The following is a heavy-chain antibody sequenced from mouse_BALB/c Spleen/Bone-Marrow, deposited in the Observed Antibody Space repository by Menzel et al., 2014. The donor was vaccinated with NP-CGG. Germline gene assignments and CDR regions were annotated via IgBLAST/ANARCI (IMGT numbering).Heavy chain of an antibody. J-gene: IGHJ4*01. CDR2: INPYNGGT. Sequence: VQLQQSGPELVKPGASMRISCRASGYSFXAYTMNWVKQSHGKNLEWIGLINPYNGGTSYNQKFKGKATLTVGKSSSTAYMELLSLTSEDSAVYYCASWSTTGAMDYWGQGTSVTVSS. V-gene: IGHV1-18*01. CDR3: ASWSTTGAMDY. D-gene: IGHD5-1*01. CDR1: GYSFXAYT.